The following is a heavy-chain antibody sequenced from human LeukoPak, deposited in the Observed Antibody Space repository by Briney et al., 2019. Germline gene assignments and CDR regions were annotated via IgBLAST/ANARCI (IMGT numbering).Heavy chain of an antibody. CDR3: ARAGTYYDILTGPPHTNWFDP. CDR2: INHSGST. J-gene: IGHJ5*02. V-gene: IGHV4-34*01. Sequence: PSETLSLTCAVYGGSFSGYYWSWIRQPPGKGPEWIGEINHSGSTNYNPSLKSRVTISVDTSKNQFSLKLSSVTAADTAVYYCARAGTYYDILTGPPHTNWFDPWGQGTLVTVSS. CDR1: GGSFSGYY. D-gene: IGHD3-9*01.